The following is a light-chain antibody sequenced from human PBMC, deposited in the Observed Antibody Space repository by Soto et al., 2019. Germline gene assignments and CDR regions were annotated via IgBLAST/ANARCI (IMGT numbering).Light chain of an antibody. CDR2: DIR. Sequence: QSALTQPASVSGSPGQSITISCTGTSSDVVGYKYVSWYQQHPGKAPKLMIYDIRNRPSGVSNRFSGSKSGNTASLTISGLQAEDEADYYCSSYTSSSTRVFGTGTKLTVL. CDR1: SSDVVGYKY. J-gene: IGLJ1*01. V-gene: IGLV2-14*03. CDR3: SSYTSSSTRV.